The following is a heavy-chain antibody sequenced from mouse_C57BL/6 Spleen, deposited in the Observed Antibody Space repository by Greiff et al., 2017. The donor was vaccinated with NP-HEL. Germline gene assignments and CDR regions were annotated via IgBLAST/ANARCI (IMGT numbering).Heavy chain of an antibody. Sequence: VQLQQSGPELVKPGASVKISCKASGYSFTGYYMNWVKQSPEKSLEWIGEINPSTGGTTYNQKFKAKATLTVDESSSTAYMQLKSLTSEDSAVYYCARTAQAIAMDYWGQGTSVTVSS. D-gene: IGHD3-2*02. CDR1: GYSFTGYY. CDR3: ARTAQAIAMDY. J-gene: IGHJ4*01. V-gene: IGHV1-42*01. CDR2: INPSTGGT.